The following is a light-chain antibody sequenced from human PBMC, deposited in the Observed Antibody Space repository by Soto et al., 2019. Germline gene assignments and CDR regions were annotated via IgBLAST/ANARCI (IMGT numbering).Light chain of an antibody. CDR2: QAS. J-gene: IGKJ1*01. CDR1: QSINSW. CDR3: QQYNSCIWT. V-gene: IGKV1-5*03. Sequence: DIQMTQSPSTLSASVGDRVTIICRASQSINSWLAWYQQKGGKAPKLLISQASNLDSGVPSRFSGSVSGTEFNLTITSLQPEDFATYYCQQYNSCIWTFGKGTKVEIK.